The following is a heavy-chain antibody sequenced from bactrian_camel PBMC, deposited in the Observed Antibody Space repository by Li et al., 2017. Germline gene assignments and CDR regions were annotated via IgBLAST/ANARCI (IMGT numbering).Heavy chain of an antibody. V-gene: IGHV3S55*01. D-gene: IGHD2*01. J-gene: IGHJ4*01. Sequence: QLVESGGGSVQVGGSLRLSCVFTGPSLGSYCMGWFRQAPGKAHEGVAAIERDGSIRYADSVKGRFTISRDNAKNTLNLQMNNLKPEDTGMYYCAADVNLGMSDGYCYGVENWGQGTQVTVS. CDR2: IERDGSI. CDR3: AADVNLGMSDGYCYGVEN. CDR1: GPSLGSYC.